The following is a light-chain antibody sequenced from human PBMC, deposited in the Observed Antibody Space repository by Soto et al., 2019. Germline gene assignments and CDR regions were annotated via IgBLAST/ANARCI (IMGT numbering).Light chain of an antibody. V-gene: IGKV1-5*03. Sequence: DIQMTQSPSTLSASVGDRVTVTCWASQSIDKWLAWYQQKPGKAPKLLMYKTSLLQSGIPSRFSGSGSGTEFTLTISSLQSDDVASYYCQQYSKYPWTFGQGTKVEV. CDR2: KTS. CDR3: QQYSKYPWT. CDR1: QSIDKW. J-gene: IGKJ1*01.